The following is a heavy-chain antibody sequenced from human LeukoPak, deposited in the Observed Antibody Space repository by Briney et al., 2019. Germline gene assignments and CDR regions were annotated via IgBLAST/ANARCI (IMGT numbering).Heavy chain of an antibody. CDR3: ARRQYYDSSGYPAAFDI. J-gene: IGHJ3*02. CDR2: IYYSGST. Sequence: SQTLSLTCTVSGGSISSSSYYWGWIRQPPGKGLEWIGSIYYSGSTYYNPSLKSRVTISVDTSKNQFSLKLSSVTAADTAVYYCARRQYYDSSGYPAAFDIWGQGTMVTVSS. V-gene: IGHV4-39*01. CDR1: GGSISSSSYY. D-gene: IGHD3-22*01.